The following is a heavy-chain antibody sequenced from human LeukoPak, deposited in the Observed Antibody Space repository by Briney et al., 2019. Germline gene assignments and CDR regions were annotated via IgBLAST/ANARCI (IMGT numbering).Heavy chain of an antibody. J-gene: IGHJ6*02. CDR2: MNPNSGNT. CDR1: GYTFTNYD. D-gene: IGHD3-22*01. CDR3: ARVPSSGYYLYYYYYYGMDV. V-gene: IGHV1-8*02. Sequence: ASVKVSCTASGYTFTNYDINWVRQATGQGLEWMGWMNPNSGNTGYAQKFQGRVTMTRNTSISTAYMELSSLRSEDTAVYYCARVPSSGYYLYYYYYYGMDVWGQGTTVTVSS.